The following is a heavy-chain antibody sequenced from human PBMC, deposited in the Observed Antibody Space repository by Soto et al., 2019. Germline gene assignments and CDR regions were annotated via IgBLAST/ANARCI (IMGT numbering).Heavy chain of an antibody. CDR3: ARVSYGDSSFDY. Sequence: TLSLTCTVSGGSISSGVYYWSWIRQHPGKGLEWIGYIYYSGSTYYNPSLKSRVTISVDTSKNQFSLKLSSVTAADTAVYYCARVSYGDSSFDYWGQGTLVTVSS. J-gene: IGHJ4*02. D-gene: IGHD4-17*01. V-gene: IGHV4-31*03. CDR1: GGSISSGVYY. CDR2: IYYSGST.